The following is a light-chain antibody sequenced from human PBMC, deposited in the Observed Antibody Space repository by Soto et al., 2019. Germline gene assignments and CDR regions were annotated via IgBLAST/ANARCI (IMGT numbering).Light chain of an antibody. J-gene: IGKJ1*01. Sequence: DIQMTQSPSTLSASVGDRVTITCRASQNINSWLAWYQQKPGKAPKLLIYKASSLESGVPSKFSGSGSGTEFTLTISNLQPDDFATYYCQQYNSYSGMFGQGTKVEIK. V-gene: IGKV1-5*03. CDR1: QNINSW. CDR2: KAS. CDR3: QQYNSYSGM.